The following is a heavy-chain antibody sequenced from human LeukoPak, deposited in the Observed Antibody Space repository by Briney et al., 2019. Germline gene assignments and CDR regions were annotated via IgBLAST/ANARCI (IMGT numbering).Heavy chain of an antibody. V-gene: IGHV3-23*01. CDR3: ANIDSSSWYGVSY. CDR2: ISGSGGDT. Sequence: GGSLRLSCAASGFTFSSYAMSWVRQAPGKGLEWVSAISGSGGDTSYADSVKGRFTISRDNSKNTLYLQMNSLRAEDTAVYYCANIDSSSWYGVSYWGQGTLVSVSS. J-gene: IGHJ4*02. D-gene: IGHD6-13*01. CDR1: GFTFSSYA.